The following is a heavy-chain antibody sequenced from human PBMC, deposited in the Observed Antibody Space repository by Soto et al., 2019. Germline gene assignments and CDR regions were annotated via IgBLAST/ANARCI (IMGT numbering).Heavy chain of an antibody. V-gene: IGHV1-69*04. J-gene: IGHJ4*02. CDR1: GGTFSSYT. CDR2: IIPILGIA. Sequence: SVKVSCKASGGTFSSYTISWVRQAPGQGLEWMGRIIPILGIANYAQKYQGRVTITADKSTSTAYMELSSLRSDDTAVYYCTRDTSPPSSGWYGGFDYWGQGTLVTVSS. D-gene: IGHD6-19*01. CDR3: TRDTSPPSSGWYGGFDY.